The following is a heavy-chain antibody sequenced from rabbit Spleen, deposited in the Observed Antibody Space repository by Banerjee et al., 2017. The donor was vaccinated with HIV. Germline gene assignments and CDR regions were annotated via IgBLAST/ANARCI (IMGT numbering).Heavy chain of an antibody. V-gene: IGHV1S45*01. D-gene: IGHD1-1*01. CDR3: AKDLTNVIGWNFGL. J-gene: IGHJ4*01. CDR1: GFDLSQNYV. Sequence: QEQLKETGGGLVKPGGTLTLTCKASGFDLSQNYVICWVRQAPGKGLEWIACINTKSGESVYATWSKGRFTISKTSSTTVTLQMASLTAADTATYFCAKDLTNVIGWNFGLWGPGTLVTVS. CDR2: INTKSGES.